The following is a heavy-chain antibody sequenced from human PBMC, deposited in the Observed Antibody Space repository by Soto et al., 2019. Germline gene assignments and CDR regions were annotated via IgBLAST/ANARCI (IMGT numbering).Heavy chain of an antibody. CDR1: GGSISSGDYY. Sequence: SLTCTVSGGSISSGDYYWSWIRQPPGKGLEWIGYIYYSGSTYYNPSLKSRVTISVDTSKNQFSLKLSSVTAADTAVYYCARDIGYCISTSCYGGPYYYYGMDVWGQGTTVTVSS. V-gene: IGHV4-30-4*01. CDR2: IYYSGST. J-gene: IGHJ6*02. D-gene: IGHD2-2*03. CDR3: ARDIGYCISTSCYGGPYYYYGMDV.